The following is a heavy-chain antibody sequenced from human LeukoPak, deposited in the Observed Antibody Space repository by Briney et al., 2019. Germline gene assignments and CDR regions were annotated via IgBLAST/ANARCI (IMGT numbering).Heavy chain of an antibody. CDR3: ATESRRAHDY. CDR2: ISADGSKT. Sequence: GGSLRLSCAASGFTFSNYWMTWVRQSPGEGLVWVSLISADGSKTFYSDSVKGRFTISRDNAKNTLYLQMNSLRGDDTAVYFCATESRRAHDYWGQGTLVTVSS. J-gene: IGHJ4*02. V-gene: IGHV3-74*01. CDR1: GFTFSNYW.